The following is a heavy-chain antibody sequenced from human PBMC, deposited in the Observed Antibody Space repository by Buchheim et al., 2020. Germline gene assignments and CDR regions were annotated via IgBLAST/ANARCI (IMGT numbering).Heavy chain of an antibody. J-gene: IGHJ5*02. D-gene: IGHD7-27*01. CDR1: DGSFDGYY. Sequence: QVQLQQWGAGLLRPSETLALTCGVFDGSFDGYYWAWIRQSPGKGLEWIGEINHSGLTKDNPSLRSRITLSVDTSKKQFSLRLTSVTAADTALYFCARGWGFSSGWFDLWGPGSL. CDR2: INHSGLT. V-gene: IGHV4-34*01. CDR3: ARGWGFSSGWFDL.